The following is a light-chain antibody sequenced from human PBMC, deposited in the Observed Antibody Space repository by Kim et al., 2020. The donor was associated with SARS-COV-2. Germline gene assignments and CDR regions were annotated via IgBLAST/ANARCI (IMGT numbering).Light chain of an antibody. J-gene: IGKJ1*01. CDR1: QSVDSRY. CDR2: AAS. V-gene: IGKV3-20*01. Sequence: DIVLTQSPGTLSLSPGDTATLSCRASQSVDSRYLEWYQQKPGQAPRLLIYAASNRASGIPDRFSGSGSVTDFTLTISRLEPEDFAVYYCHQSIGSPRTFGQGTKVDIK. CDR3: HQSIGSPRT.